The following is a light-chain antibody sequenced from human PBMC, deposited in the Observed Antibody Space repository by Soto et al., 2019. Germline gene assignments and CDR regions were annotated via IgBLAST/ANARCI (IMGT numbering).Light chain of an antibody. J-gene: IGKJ3*01. Sequence: DIVLTQSPGTLSLSPGERATLSCRASQTINDNFLALYQQKPGQSPRLLISGASIRAPGIPDRFSGSGSETDFTLTISTLEPKDVAFYDCQPYGNSPAISFGPETKVDI. V-gene: IGKV3-20*01. CDR2: GAS. CDR3: QPYGNSPAIS. CDR1: QTINDNF.